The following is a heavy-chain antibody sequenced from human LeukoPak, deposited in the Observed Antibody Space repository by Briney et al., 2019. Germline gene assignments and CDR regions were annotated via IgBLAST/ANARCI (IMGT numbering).Heavy chain of an antibody. J-gene: IGHJ3*02. CDR1: GGTFNSYA. V-gene: IGHV1-69*13. Sequence: GASVKVSCKASGGTFNSYAISWVRQAPGQGVEWMGGIIPMFGTAIYTQKLQGRVTMTADESTSTAYMELSSLRFEDTAVYYCARGIAGDHDAFDIWGQGTVVTVSS. D-gene: IGHD3-16*01. CDR2: IIPMFGTA. CDR3: ARGIAGDHDAFDI.